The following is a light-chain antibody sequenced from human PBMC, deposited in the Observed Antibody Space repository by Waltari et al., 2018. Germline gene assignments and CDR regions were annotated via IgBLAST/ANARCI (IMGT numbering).Light chain of an antibody. V-gene: IGKV2-28*01. J-gene: IGKJ1*01. CDR3: MQALQTPWT. Sequence: DIVMTQSPLSLPVPPGEPASIPCRSSQSLPHSNGYNYLDWYLQKPGQSPQLLIYLGSNRASGVPDRFSGSGSGTDFTLKISRVEAEDVGVYYCMQALQTPWTFGQGTKVEIK. CDR1: QSLPHSNGYNY. CDR2: LGS.